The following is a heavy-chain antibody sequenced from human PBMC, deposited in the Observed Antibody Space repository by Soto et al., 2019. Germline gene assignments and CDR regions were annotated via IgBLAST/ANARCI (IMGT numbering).Heavy chain of an antibody. CDR3: SRGPSCVCFDF. CDR1: GYTFTKIF. V-gene: IGHV1-3*01. CDR2: INPANDVT. Sequence: ASVKVSCKTSGYTFTKIFLHWLRQAPGQRLEWMEWINPANDVTLYSQKFLGRVSNSNDTCAITSYMELTSVISIETPVYCCSRGPSCVCFDFWVQGTLVTVSS. D-gene: IGHD2-8*01. J-gene: IGHJ4*02.